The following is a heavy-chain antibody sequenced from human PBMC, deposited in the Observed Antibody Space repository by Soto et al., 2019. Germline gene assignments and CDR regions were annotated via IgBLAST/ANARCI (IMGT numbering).Heavy chain of an antibody. D-gene: IGHD3-3*01. CDR3: AKVQAIFGVVTDYYFDY. CDR1: GFTFDDYA. J-gene: IGHJ4*02. Sequence: PGGSLRLSCAASGFTFDDYAMHWVRQAPGKGLEWVSGISWNSGSIGYADSVKGRFTISRDNAKNSLYLQMNSLRAEDTALYYCAKVQAIFGVVTDYYFDYWGQGTLVTVSS. V-gene: IGHV3-9*01. CDR2: ISWNSGSI.